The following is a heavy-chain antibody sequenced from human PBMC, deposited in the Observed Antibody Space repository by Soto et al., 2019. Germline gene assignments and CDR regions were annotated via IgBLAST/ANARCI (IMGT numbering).Heavy chain of an antibody. CDR2: ISAYNGNT. D-gene: IGHD3-16*01. Sequence: QVQLVQSGAEVKKPGASVKVSCKASGYTFTSYGISWVRQAPGQGREWMGWISAYNGNTNYAQELQGRVTKTTDTSTSTAYRALRSLRSGDTAVYYCARGGRGYGAAFDIWGQGTMVTVSS. CDR3: ARGGRGYGAAFDI. J-gene: IGHJ3*02. CDR1: GYTFTSYG. V-gene: IGHV1-18*01.